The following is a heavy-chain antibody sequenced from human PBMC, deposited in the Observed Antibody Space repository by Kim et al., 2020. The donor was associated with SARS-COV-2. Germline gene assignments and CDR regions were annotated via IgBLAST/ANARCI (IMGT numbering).Heavy chain of an antibody. CDR3: AGASTWLYLFSYYYYGMDV. CDR1: GFTFSSYA. D-gene: IGHD2-2*02. V-gene: IGHV3-30-3*01. J-gene: IGHJ6*02. CDR2: ISYDGSNK. Sequence: GGSLRLSCAASGFTFSSYAMHWVRQAPGKGLEWVAVISYDGSNKYYADSVKGRFTISRDNSKNTLYLQMNSLRAEDTAVYYCAGASTWLYLFSYYYYGMDVWGQGTTVTVSS.